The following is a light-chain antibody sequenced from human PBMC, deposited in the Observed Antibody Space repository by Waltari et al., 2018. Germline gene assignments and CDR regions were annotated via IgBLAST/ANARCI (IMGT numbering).Light chain of an antibody. CDR3: QQTYSHFRT. Sequence: DIRMTQSPPSLPASVGDSVTITCRASQGISSYLNRYQQKPGQAPKLLIYAASSLQSGVPSRFSGSGFGTDFTLTINSLQPEDFAVYFCQQTYSHFRTFGQGTKVDVK. J-gene: IGKJ1*01. CDR2: AAS. V-gene: IGKV1-39*01. CDR1: QGISSY.